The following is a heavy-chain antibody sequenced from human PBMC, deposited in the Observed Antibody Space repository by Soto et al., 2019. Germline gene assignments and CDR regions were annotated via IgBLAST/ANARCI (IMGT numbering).Heavy chain of an antibody. Sequence: QVQLQESGPGLVKPSGTLSLTCAVSGDSISYSSWWSWVRQPPGKGLEWIGEIYHTGSTNYKPSLKSRVTIPVDKSKNQFSLKLTSVTAADTAVYYCARDIAAAATGYWGQGTLVTVSS. CDR1: GDSISYSSW. CDR3: ARDIAAAATGY. D-gene: IGHD6-13*01. CDR2: IYHTGST. J-gene: IGHJ4*02. V-gene: IGHV4-4*02.